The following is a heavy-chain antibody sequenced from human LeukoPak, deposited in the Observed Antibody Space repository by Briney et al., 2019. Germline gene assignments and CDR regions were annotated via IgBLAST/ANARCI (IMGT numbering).Heavy chain of an antibody. D-gene: IGHD4-11*01. Sequence: GGSLRLSCAAPGITFSSFGMHWLRQAPGKGLEWVAFIWYDGSNKYYEDSVKGRFTISRDNSKNTLYLQMNSLRVEDTAVYYCARDGTVTAGPFDPWGRGTLVTVSS. CDR3: ARDGTVTAGPFDP. CDR2: IWYDGSNK. J-gene: IGHJ5*02. V-gene: IGHV3-33*01. CDR1: GITFSSFG.